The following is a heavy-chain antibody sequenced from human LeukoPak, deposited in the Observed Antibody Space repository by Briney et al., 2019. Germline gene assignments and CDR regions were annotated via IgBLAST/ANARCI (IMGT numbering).Heavy chain of an antibody. V-gene: IGHV1-18*01. CDR1: GYTFTSYG. D-gene: IGHD2-15*01. J-gene: IGHJ4*02. CDR3: ARVNPNAILAWRGGSSRSIDY. CDR2: ISAYNGNT. Sequence: ASVKVSCKASGYTFTSYGISWVRQAPGHGLEWMGWISAYNGNTNYAQKLQGRVTMTTHTSTRTAYMELRSLRSDDPAVYYCARVNPNAILAWRGGSSRSIDYWGQGTLVTVSS.